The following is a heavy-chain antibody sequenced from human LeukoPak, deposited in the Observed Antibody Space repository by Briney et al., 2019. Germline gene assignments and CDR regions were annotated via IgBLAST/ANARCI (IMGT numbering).Heavy chain of an antibody. CDR3: ARQGDTGSWYFDY. V-gene: IGHV3-30-3*01. Sequence: GGSLRLSCAASGFTFSYYAMHTVRQAPGKGLEWVAVISYDGSNKYYADSVKGQVTISRDNSNSTLYLQMDSLRAGDTAVYYCARQGDTGSWYFDYWGQGTLVTVSS. J-gene: IGHJ4*02. CDR1: GFTFSYYA. CDR2: ISYDGSNK. D-gene: IGHD2-21*02.